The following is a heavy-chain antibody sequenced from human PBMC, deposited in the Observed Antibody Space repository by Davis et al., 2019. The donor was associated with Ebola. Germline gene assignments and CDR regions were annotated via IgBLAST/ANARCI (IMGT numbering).Heavy chain of an antibody. D-gene: IGHD3-10*01. V-gene: IGHV5-51*01. J-gene: IGHJ6*02. Sequence: GESLKISCKGSGYNFATHWIGWVRQMPGKGLEWIGIIHPGDSDIRYSPSFQGQVTISADKSISTAYLQWSSLKASDTAMYYCARQYGSGSYYYYGMDVWGQGTTVTVSS. CDR2: IHPGDSDI. CDR3: ARQYGSGSYYYYGMDV. CDR1: GYNFATHW.